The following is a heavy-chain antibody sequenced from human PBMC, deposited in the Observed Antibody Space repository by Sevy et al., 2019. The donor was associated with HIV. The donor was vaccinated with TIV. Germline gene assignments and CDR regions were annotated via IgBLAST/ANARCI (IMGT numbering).Heavy chain of an antibody. CDR3: AKDIPGYSGFDH. D-gene: IGHD3-10*01. Sequence: GGSLRLSCAASGFTFDDYTMHWVRQVPGKGLEWVSLISWDVMKTDYADSVEGRFTVSRDNRKNSLYLQMNSLRSKDTALYFCAKDIPGYSGFDHWGQGTLVTVSS. J-gene: IGHJ4*02. CDR2: ISWDVMKT. V-gene: IGHV3-43*01. CDR1: GFTFDDYT.